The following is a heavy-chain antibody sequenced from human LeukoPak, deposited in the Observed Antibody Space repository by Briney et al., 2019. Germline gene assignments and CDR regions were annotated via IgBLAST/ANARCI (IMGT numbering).Heavy chain of an antibody. CDR1: GFSFSDYY. Sequence: PGGSLRLSCAASGFSFSDYYRRGIRQAPGRGLEGVSYISSSGNTIYYADSVKGRFPISRDNAKNSLYLQMNSLRADDTAVYYCARDQYYYDSSAPPLYWGQGTLVTVSS. CDR2: ISSSGNTI. V-gene: IGHV3-11*01. J-gene: IGHJ4*02. CDR3: ARDQYYYDSSAPPLY. D-gene: IGHD3-22*01.